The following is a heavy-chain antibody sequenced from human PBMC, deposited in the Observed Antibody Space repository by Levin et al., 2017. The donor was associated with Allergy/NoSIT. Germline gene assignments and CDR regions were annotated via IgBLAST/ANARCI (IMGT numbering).Heavy chain of an antibody. J-gene: IGHJ4*02. Sequence: GGSLRLSCAASGFIFSSYAMSWVRQAPGKGLEWVSTISGSAGSTYYADSVKGRFTISRDNSKNTLYLQMNRLRAGDTAIYYCAKDTDIVALDTIFDYWGQGTLVTVSS. CDR3: AKDTDIVALDTIFDY. D-gene: IGHD5-12*01. V-gene: IGHV3-23*01. CDR1: GFIFSSYA. CDR2: ISGSAGST.